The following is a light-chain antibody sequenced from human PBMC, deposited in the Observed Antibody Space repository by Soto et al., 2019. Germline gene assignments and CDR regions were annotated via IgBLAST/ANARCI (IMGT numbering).Light chain of an antibody. CDR3: AAWDETLIDV. CDR2: NDN. V-gene: IGLV1-44*01. CDR1: NSNIGSNT. J-gene: IGLJ1*01. Sequence: QSVLTQPPSASGTPGQRVTISCSGSNSNIGSNTVSWYQQLPGAAPTLLIYNDNERPSGVPDRFSGSKSGTSASLAISGLQSEDEADYYCAAWDETLIDVFGTGTKVTVL.